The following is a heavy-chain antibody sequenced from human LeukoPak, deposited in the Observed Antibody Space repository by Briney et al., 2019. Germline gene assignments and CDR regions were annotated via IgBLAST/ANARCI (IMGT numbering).Heavy chain of an antibody. Sequence: GASVKVSCKAFGYTFTGYYMHWVRQAPGQGLEWMGWINPNSGGTNYAQKFQGRVTMTRDASISTAYMELSRLRSDDTAVYYCARYRPSGYRVATTTGWFDPWGQGTLVTVSS. CDR3: ARYRPSGYRVATTTGWFDP. V-gene: IGHV1-2*02. CDR1: GYTFTGYY. CDR2: INPNSGGT. J-gene: IGHJ5*02. D-gene: IGHD5-12*01.